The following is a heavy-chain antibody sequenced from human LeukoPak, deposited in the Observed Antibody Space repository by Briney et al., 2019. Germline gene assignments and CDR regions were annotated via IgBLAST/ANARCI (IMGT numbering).Heavy chain of an antibody. J-gene: IGHJ4*02. CDR2: IYTSGST. V-gene: IGHV4-61*02. CDR3: ASLTMVRGYFDY. Sequence: SETLSLTCTVSGGSISSGSYYWSWIRQPAGKGLEWIGRIYTSGSTNYNPSLKSRVTISVDTSKNQFSLKLSSVTAADTAVYYCASLTMVRGYFDYWGQGTLVTVSS. CDR1: GGSISSGSYY. D-gene: IGHD3-10*01.